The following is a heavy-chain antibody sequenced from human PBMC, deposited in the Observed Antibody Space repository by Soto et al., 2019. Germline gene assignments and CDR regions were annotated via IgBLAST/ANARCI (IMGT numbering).Heavy chain of an antibody. V-gene: IGHV4-61*05. CDR1: GGSISSSSFH. J-gene: IGHJ4*02. Sequence: SETLSLTCTVSGGSISSSSFHWVWIRQPPGKGLEWIGYIYYSGSTNYSPSLKSRVTISVDTSKNQFSLKLSSVTAADTAVYYCASGEGYYYDSSGFDYWGQGTLVTAPQ. CDR2: IYYSGST. CDR3: ASGEGYYYDSSGFDY. D-gene: IGHD3-22*01.